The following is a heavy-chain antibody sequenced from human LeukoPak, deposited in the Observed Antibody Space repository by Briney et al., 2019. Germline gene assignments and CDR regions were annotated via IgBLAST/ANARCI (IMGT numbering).Heavy chain of an antibody. CDR2: IYYSGST. Sequence: PSETLSLTCTVSGGSISSSSYYWGWIRQPPGKGLEWIGCIYYSGSTYYNPSLKSRVTISVDTSKNQFSLKLSAVTAADTAVYYCAREQASPTNWFDPWGQGTLVTVSS. CDR1: GGSISSSSYY. D-gene: IGHD2-21*01. J-gene: IGHJ5*02. CDR3: AREQASPTNWFDP. V-gene: IGHV4-39*07.